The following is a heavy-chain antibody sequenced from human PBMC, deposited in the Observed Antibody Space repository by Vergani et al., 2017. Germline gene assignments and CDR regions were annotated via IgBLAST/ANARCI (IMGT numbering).Heavy chain of an antibody. CDR3: ARDTSGYYDSSGYMSFDY. CDR2: ISGSGGST. D-gene: IGHD3-22*01. J-gene: IGHJ4*02. V-gene: IGHV3-23*01. Sequence: EVQLLESGGGLVQPGGSLRLSCAASGFTFSSYAMSWVRQAPGKGLEWVSAISGSGGSTYYADSVKGRFTISRDNSKNSLYLQMNSLRAEDTAVYYCARDTSGYYDSSGYMSFDYWGQGTLVTVSS. CDR1: GFTFSSYA.